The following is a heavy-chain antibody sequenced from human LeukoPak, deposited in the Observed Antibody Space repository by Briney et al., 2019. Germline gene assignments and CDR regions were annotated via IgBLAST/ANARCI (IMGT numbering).Heavy chain of an antibody. J-gene: IGHJ4*02. D-gene: IGHD6-19*01. Sequence: GGSGRLPCAACRFTYSSYRMNGIRQAPGKGLEGVSSISSSSSYIYYADSVKGRFTISRDNAKNSLYLQMNSLRAEDTAVYYCARDSAGAPDYWGQGTLVTVSS. CDR1: RFTYSSYR. CDR3: ARDSAGAPDY. CDR2: ISSSSSYI. V-gene: IGHV3-21*01.